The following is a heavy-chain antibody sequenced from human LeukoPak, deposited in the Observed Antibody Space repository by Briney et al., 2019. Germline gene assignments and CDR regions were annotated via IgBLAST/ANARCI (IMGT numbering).Heavy chain of an antibody. Sequence: GGSLRLSCAASGFTFSSYAMHWVRQAPGKGLEWVAVISYDGSNKYYADSVKGRFTISRDNSKNSLYLQMNSLRAEDTALYYCAKDIRPVTFNAFDIWGQGTMVTVSS. V-gene: IGHV3-30-3*01. CDR3: AKDIRPVTFNAFDI. D-gene: IGHD4-17*01. CDR1: GFTFSSYA. CDR2: ISYDGSNK. J-gene: IGHJ3*02.